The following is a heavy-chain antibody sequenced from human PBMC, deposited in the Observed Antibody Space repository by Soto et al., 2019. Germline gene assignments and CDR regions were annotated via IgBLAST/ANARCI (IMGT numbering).Heavy chain of an antibody. CDR3: ARDSFHCRSLTCLSNWYFDQ. Sequence: GGSLRLSCVASEVTFASYDMDCVRQAPGKGLEWVSLITSGGGVANYADSVKGRFTISRDNSKNTLYLQMNSLRAEDTAIYYCARDSFHCRSLTCLSNWYFDQWGRGTMVPVSS. J-gene: IGHJ2*01. D-gene: IGHD2-15*01. CDR1: EVTFASYD. CDR2: ITSGGGVA. V-gene: IGHV3-23*01.